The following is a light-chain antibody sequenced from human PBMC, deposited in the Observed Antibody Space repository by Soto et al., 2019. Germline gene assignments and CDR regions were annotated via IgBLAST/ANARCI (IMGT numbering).Light chain of an antibody. CDR2: DAS. V-gene: IGKV1-5*01. CDR3: QQHT. CDR1: QTISSW. J-gene: IGKJ2*01. Sequence: DIQMTQSPSTLSGSVGDRVTITCRASQTISSWLAWYQQKPGKAPRLLIYDASTLESGVPSRFSGSASGTEFTLTISSLQPDDFATYYCQQHTFGQGTKVDIK.